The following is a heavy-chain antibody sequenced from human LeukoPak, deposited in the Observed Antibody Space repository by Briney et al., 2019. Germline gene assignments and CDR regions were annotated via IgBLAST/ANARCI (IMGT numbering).Heavy chain of an antibody. D-gene: IGHD5-24*01. Sequence: ASVKVSCKTSGYIFTTYAIHWVRQAPGQRLEWMGLINADDGNTRYSQRFQGRVTITRDTSANTAYMELSSLRFEDTAVYYCAAARRRWLQPYFDYWGQGTLVTVSS. CDR3: AAARRRWLQPYFDY. CDR2: INADDGNT. CDR1: GYIFTTYA. V-gene: IGHV1-3*01. J-gene: IGHJ4*02.